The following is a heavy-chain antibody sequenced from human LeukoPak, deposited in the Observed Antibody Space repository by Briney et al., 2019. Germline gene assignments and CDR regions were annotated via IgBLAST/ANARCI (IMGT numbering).Heavy chain of an antibody. CDR1: GYTFTSYG. CDR2: ISAYNGNT. D-gene: IGHD3-3*01. V-gene: IGHV1-18*01. Sequence: ASVKVSCKASGYTFTSYGISWVRQAPGQGLEWMGWISAYNGNTNYAQKLQGRVTMTTDTSTSTAYMELRSLRSDDTAVYYCARGTYDFWSGSPNWFDPWGQGTLVTVSS. J-gene: IGHJ5*02. CDR3: ARGTYDFWSGSPNWFDP.